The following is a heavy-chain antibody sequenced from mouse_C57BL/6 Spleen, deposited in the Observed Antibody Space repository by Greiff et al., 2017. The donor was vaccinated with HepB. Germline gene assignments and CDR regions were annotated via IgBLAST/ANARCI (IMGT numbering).Heavy chain of an antibody. CDR3: ARKEVLLRPYYFDY. CDR1: GYTFTSYW. J-gene: IGHJ2*01. CDR2: IYPGSGST. D-gene: IGHD1-1*01. V-gene: IGHV1-55*01. Sequence: QVQLQQPGAELVKPGASVKMSCKASGYTFTSYWITWVKQRPGQGLEWIGDIYPGSGSTNYNEKFKSKATLTVDTSSSTAYMQHSSLTSEDSAVYYCARKEVLLRPYYFDYWGQGTTLTVSS.